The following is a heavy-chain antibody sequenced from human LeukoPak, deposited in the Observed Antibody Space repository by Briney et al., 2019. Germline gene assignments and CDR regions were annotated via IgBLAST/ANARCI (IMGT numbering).Heavy chain of an antibody. D-gene: IGHD3-22*01. CDR3: ARVTASSGYYDAFDI. J-gene: IGHJ3*02. V-gene: IGHV4-59*01. CDR2: IYYSGST. Sequence: SETLSLTCTVSGGSFNSYFWTWVRQPPGKGLEWIGYIYYSGSTNYNPSLKSRVTISVDTSKNQFSLKLSSVTAADTAVYYCARVTASSGYYDAFDIWGQGTMVTVSS. CDR1: GGSFNSYF.